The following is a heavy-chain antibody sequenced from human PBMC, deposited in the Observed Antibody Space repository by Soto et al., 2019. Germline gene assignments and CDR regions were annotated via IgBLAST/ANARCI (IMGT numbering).Heavy chain of an antibody. J-gene: IGHJ5*02. D-gene: IGHD1-20*01. V-gene: IGHV4-34*01. CDR3: ARGAHISGVTRCFDP. CDR2: INQYGTT. CDR1: GASLNDHY. Sequence: QVQLQQWGAGLLKPSETLSLICAVSGASLNDHYWSWIRQSPGKGLEWIGDINQYGTTNYNPSLKSRVTISADTSKNQFFLRLTTVTAADTAVYYCARGAHISGVTRCFDPWGQGTLVTVSS.